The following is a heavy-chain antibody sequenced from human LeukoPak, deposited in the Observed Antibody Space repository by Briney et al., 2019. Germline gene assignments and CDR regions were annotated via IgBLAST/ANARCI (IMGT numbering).Heavy chain of an antibody. V-gene: IGHV3-23*01. D-gene: IGHD3-16*01. CDR1: GFTYSSYV. CDR2: ISATSANT. Sequence: GGSLRLSCAASGFTYSSYVMSWVRQAPGKGLEWVSAISATSANTYYADSVRGRFTISRDNSKNTLSLQMSSLRPEDTAVYYCAREELISDGDAFDIWGQGTMVTVSS. J-gene: IGHJ3*02. CDR3: AREELISDGDAFDI.